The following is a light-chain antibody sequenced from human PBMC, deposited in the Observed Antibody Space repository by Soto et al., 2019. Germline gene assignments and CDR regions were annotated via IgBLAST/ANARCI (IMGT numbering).Light chain of an antibody. Sequence: QSARTQPRSVSGSPGQSVTISCTGTSSDVGGYNYVSWYQQHPGKAPKLMIYDVSKRPSGVPDRFSGSKSGNTASLTISGLQAEDEADYYCCSYAGSYTFGVVFGGGTKLTVL. J-gene: IGLJ2*01. V-gene: IGLV2-11*01. CDR1: SSDVGGYNY. CDR2: DVS. CDR3: CSYAGSYTFGVV.